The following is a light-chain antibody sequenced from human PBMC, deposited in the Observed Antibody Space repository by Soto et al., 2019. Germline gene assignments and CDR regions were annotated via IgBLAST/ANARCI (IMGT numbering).Light chain of an antibody. CDR2: DVS. CDR1: SSDVGGYNY. Sequence: QSALTQPASVSGSPGQSITISCTGTSSDVGGYNYVSWYQQHPGKAPKLMIYDVSNRPSGVSNRFSGSKSGNTDSLTISGLHAEDDADYDCSSYTGSSSVVFGTGTKLTVL. CDR3: SSYTGSSSVV. J-gene: IGLJ1*01. V-gene: IGLV2-14*01.